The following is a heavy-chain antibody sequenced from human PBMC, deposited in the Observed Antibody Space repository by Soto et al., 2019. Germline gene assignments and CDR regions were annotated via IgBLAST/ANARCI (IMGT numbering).Heavy chain of an antibody. CDR2: ISYDGSNK. D-gene: IGHD2-2*01. V-gene: IGHV3-30*18. CDR1: GFTFSSYG. Sequence: QVQLVESGGGVVQPGRSLRLSCAASGFTFSSYGMHWVRQAPGKGLEWVAVISYDGSNKYYADSVKGRFTISRDNSKNTLYLQMNSLRAEDTAVYYCAKDTSWGYSGMYYFDYWGQGTLVTVSS. CDR3: AKDTSWGYSGMYYFDY. J-gene: IGHJ4*02.